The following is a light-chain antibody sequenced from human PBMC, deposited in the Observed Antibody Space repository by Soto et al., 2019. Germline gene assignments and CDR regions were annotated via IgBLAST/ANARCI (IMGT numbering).Light chain of an antibody. Sequence: QSVLTQPASVSGSPGQSITISCTGTISDIGGYNFISWYQHHPGKAPKLVIYDVNNRPSGISYRFSGSKSGNTASLTISGLQAEDEADYYCASYTRTTTLVFGGGTKPTVL. CDR2: DVN. CDR1: ISDIGGYNF. J-gene: IGLJ2*01. V-gene: IGLV2-14*01. CDR3: ASYTRTTTLV.